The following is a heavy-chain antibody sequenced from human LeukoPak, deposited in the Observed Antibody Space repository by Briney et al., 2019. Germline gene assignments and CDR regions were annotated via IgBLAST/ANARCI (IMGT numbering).Heavy chain of an antibody. CDR1: GSTFTPSV. D-gene: IGHD2-21*01. J-gene: IGHJ5*02. CDR2: IRAYNVIT. Sequence: APVKPSCKASGSTFTPSVIISGPQSPGHRLKCRGGIRAYNVITNYAKKLQARVTMTTDTSTSPAYMGLRGVRSDETAGYCCARGRSILWWYPTNWFDPWGQGTMVTVSS. V-gene: IGHV1-18*01. CDR3: ARGRSILWWYPTNWFDP.